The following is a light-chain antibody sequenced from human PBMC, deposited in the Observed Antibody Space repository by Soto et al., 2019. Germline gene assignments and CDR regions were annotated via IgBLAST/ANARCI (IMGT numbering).Light chain of an antibody. CDR2: AAS. CDR3: LHHSSCPRT. J-gene: IGKJ2*02. Sequence: DIQMTQSLSAMSASVVAIVTITCRARQGISNNLAWFQQRPGKVPKRLIYAASSLESGVPSRFSGSRSVTDYKHTISSLQPEDFAKYYGLHHSSCPRTFGQGTKLEIK. V-gene: IGKV1-17*03. CDR1: QGISNN.